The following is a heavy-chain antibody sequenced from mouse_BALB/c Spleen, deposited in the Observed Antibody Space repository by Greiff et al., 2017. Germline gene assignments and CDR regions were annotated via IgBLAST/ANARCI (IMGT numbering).Heavy chain of an antibody. CDR2: ISSGSSTI. D-gene: IGHD4-1*01. CDR1: GFTFSSFG. Sequence: EVQGVESGGGLVQPGGSRKLSCAASGFTFSSFGMHWVRQAPEKGLEWVAYISSGSSTIYYADTVKGRFTISRDNPKHTLFLQMTSLRSEDTAMYYCARVETGTSWFAYWGQGTLVTVSA. CDR3: ARVETGTSWFAY. V-gene: IGHV5-17*02. J-gene: IGHJ3*01.